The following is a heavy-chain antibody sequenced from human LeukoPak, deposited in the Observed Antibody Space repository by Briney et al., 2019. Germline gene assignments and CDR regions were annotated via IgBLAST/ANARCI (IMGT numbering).Heavy chain of an antibody. V-gene: IGHV1-69*13. Sequence: ASVKVSCKASGGTFSSYAISWVRQAPGQGLEWMGGIIPIFGTANYAQKFQGRVTITADESTSTAYMGLSSLRSEDTAVYYCATQTYLRLGELSPRYYFDYWGQGTLVTVSS. CDR1: GGTFSSYA. J-gene: IGHJ4*02. D-gene: IGHD3-16*02. CDR3: ATQTYLRLGELSPRYYFDY. CDR2: IIPIFGTA.